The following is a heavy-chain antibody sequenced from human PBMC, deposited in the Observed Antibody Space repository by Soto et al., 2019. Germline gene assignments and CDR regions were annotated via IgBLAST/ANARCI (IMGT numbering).Heavy chain of an antibody. Sequence: SETLSLTCTASGGSITSSSHFWGWVRQPPGKGLEWIGTIYFTGNTYYTPSLKSRLTMSIDTSKNEFSLRLNSVTAADTAVYYCAGQTFTIAAASYGRSNWFDPWGPGTLVTVAS. CDR1: GGSITSSSHF. D-gene: IGHD6-25*01. CDR3: AGQTFTIAAASYGRSNWFDP. CDR2: IYFTGNT. J-gene: IGHJ5*02. V-gene: IGHV4-39*01.